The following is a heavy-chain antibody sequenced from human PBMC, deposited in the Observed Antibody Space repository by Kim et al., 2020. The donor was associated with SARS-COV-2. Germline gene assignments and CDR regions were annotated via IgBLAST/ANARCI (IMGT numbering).Heavy chain of an antibody. CDR1: GFTFSSYG. J-gene: IGHJ6*01. CDR2: IPYDGNDK. V-gene: IGHV3-30*18. D-gene: IGHD3-10*01. Sequence: GGSLRLSCVTSGFTFSSYGMYWVRQAPGKGLEWVAVIPYDGNDKYYVDSVRGRFTISRDNSENTLFLQMNSLRAEDTAVYYCAKRVVRGTTNYDYYGMD. CDR3: AKRVVRGTTNYDYYGMD.